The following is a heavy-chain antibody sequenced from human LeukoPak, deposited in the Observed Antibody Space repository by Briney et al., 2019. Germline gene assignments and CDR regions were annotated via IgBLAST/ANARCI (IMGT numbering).Heavy chain of an antibody. D-gene: IGHD6-13*01. CDR3: AKRGSNTWIDFDY. V-gene: IGHV4-59*08. CDR2: IYYSGIT. CDR1: GGSISTYY. Sequence: SETLSLTRTVSGGSISTYYWSWIRQPPGKGLEWIGYIYYSGITNYNPSLKSRATISVDTSKNQFSLKLNSVTAADTAVYYCAKRGSNTWIDFDYWGQGTLVTVSS. J-gene: IGHJ4*02.